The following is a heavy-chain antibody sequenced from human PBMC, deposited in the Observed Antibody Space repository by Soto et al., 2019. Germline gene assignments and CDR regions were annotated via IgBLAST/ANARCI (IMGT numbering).Heavy chain of an antibody. V-gene: IGHV4-59*08. CDR3: ASLYYYDSSGYSLNSYYFDY. J-gene: IGHJ4*02. D-gene: IGHD3-22*01. CDR1: GGSISSYW. Sequence: SETLSLTCTVSGGSISSYWWSWIRQPPGKGMEWIGYIYYSGSTNYNPSLKSRVTISVDTSKNQFSLKLSSVTAADTAVYYCASLYYYDSSGYSLNSYYFDYWGQGTLVTVSS. CDR2: IYYSGST.